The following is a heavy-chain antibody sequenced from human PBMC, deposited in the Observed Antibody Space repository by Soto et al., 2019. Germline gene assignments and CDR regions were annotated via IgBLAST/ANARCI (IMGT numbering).Heavy chain of an antibody. CDR2: IYSSGST. Sequence: PSETLSLTCTVTGGAISGYYWTWIRQSDGEGLEWIGRIYSSGSTNYNPSLKSLVTISLDTSMNYFSLRLSSVTAADTAVYYCARGQRFSDWFDPWGQGTLVTVSS. D-gene: IGHD3-3*01. CDR1: GGAISGYY. CDR3: ARGQRFSDWFDP. V-gene: IGHV4-4*07. J-gene: IGHJ5*02.